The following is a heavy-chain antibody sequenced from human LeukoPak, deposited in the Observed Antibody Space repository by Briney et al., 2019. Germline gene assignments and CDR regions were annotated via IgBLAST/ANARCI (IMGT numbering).Heavy chain of an antibody. CDR2: IHYSWST. CDR3: ARVGGGTAVASIGFDY. Sequence: KSSETLSLTCTVSGGSISSYYWSWIRQPPGQGLVWLGYIHYSWSTNLNPSLKSRLTISLDTFKNQFSLKLTSVTAADTAVYYCARVGGGTAVASIGFDYWGQGTLVTVSS. CDR1: GGSISSYY. D-gene: IGHD6-19*01. J-gene: IGHJ4*02. V-gene: IGHV4-59*01.